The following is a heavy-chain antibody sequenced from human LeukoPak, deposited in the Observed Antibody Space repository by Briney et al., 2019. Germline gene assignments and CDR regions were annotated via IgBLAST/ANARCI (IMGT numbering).Heavy chain of an antibody. V-gene: IGHV4-4*07. J-gene: IGHJ5*02. Sequence: SETLSLTCTVSGGSISSYYWSWIRQRAGKGLEWIGRIYTSGSTSYNPSLKSRVTMSVDTSKNQFSLKLSSVTAADTAVYYCARDRYYDPSGRFEPWGQGTLVTVSS. D-gene: IGHD3-22*01. CDR2: IYTSGST. CDR1: GGSISSYY. CDR3: ARDRYYDPSGRFEP.